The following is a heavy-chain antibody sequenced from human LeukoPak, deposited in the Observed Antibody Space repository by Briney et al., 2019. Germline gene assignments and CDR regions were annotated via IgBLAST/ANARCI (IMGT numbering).Heavy chain of an antibody. D-gene: IGHD6-19*01. V-gene: IGHV3-21*01. CDR2: ISSSSSYI. CDR3: AGDRIAVDNWFDP. Sequence: RGSLRLSCAASGFTFSSYSMNWVRQAPGKGLEWVSSISSSSSYIYYADSVKGRFTISRDNAKNSLYLQMNSLRAEDTAVYYCAGDRIAVDNWFDPWGQGTLVTVSS. CDR1: GFTFSSYS. J-gene: IGHJ5*02.